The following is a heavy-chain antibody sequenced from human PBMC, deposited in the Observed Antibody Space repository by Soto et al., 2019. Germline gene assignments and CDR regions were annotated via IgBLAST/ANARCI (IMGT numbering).Heavy chain of an antibody. CDR3: ASHSIFGVVIGWRPADY. V-gene: IGHV3-23*01. J-gene: IGHJ4*02. CDR2: ISSSGGST. Sequence: VGSLRLSCAASGFTFSSYAMSWVRQAPGKGLEWVSAISSSGGSTYYADSVKGRFTISRDNSKNTLYLQMNSLRAEDTAVYYCASHSIFGVVIGWRPADYWGQGTLVTVSS. CDR1: GFTFSSYA. D-gene: IGHD3-3*01.